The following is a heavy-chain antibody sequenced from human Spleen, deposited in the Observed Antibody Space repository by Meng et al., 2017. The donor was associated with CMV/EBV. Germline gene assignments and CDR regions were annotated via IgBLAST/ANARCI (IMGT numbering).Heavy chain of an antibody. Sequence: SETLSLTCTVSGGSISSSSYYWGWIRQPPGKGLEWIGSIYYSGSTYYNPSLKSRVTISVDTSKNQFSLKLSSVTAADTAVYYCARHYYDILTGYSPFDYWGQGTLVRLL. D-gene: IGHD3-9*01. J-gene: IGHJ4*02. CDR3: ARHYYDILTGYSPFDY. CDR2: IYYSGST. V-gene: IGHV4-39*01. CDR1: GGSISSSSYY.